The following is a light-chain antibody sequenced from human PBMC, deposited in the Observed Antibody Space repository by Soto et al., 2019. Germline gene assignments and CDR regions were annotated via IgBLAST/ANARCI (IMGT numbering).Light chain of an antibody. CDR3: QQANSFPVT. CDR2: VTS. V-gene: IGKV1D-12*01. Sequence: DIQMTQSPSSVSASVGDRVTITCRASQGISSWLAWYQQKPGKAPKLLIYVTSNLQGGVPSRFSGSRSGTDCALTISSLQPEDFATYYCQQANSFPVTFGQGTRLEIK. J-gene: IGKJ5*01. CDR1: QGISSW.